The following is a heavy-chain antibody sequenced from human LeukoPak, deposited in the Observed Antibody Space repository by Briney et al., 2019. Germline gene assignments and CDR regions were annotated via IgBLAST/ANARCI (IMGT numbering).Heavy chain of an antibody. CDR1: GFTFSGSA. CDR3: TLSRIGGTNFDY. CDR2: IRSKAKSYAT. D-gene: IGHD2/OR15-2a*01. Sequence: GGSLRLSCAASGFTFSGSAMHWVRQASGKGLEWVGRIRSKAKSYATAYATSVKGRFTISRDDSKNTAYLQMNSLKTEDTAVYYCTLSRIGGTNFDYWGQGTLVTVSS. J-gene: IGHJ4*02. V-gene: IGHV3-73*01.